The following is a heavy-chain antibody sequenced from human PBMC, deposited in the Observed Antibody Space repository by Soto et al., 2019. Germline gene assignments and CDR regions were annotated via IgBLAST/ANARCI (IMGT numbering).Heavy chain of an antibody. CDR1: GGTFSSYT. Sequence: QVQLVQSGAEVKKPGSSVKVSCKASGGTFSSYTISWVRQAPGQGLEWMGRIIPILGIANYAQKFQGRVTITADKSTSTANMELSSLRSEDTAVYYCATRNYYYDSSVSIDYWGQGTLVTVSS. V-gene: IGHV1-69*02. CDR3: ATRNYYYDSSVSIDY. D-gene: IGHD3-22*01. CDR2: IIPILGIA. J-gene: IGHJ4*02.